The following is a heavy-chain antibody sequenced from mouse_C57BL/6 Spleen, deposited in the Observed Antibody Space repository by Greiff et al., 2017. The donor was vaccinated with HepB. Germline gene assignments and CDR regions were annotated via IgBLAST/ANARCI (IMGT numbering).Heavy chain of an antibody. CDR2: INYDGSST. Sequence: EVHLVESEGGLVQPGSSMKLSCTASGFTFSDYYMAWVRQVPEKGLEWVANINYDGSSTYYLDSLKSRFIISRDNAKNILYLQMSSLKSEDTATYYCARDGSSYPSYWYFDVWGTGTTVTVSS. CDR3: ARDGSSYPSYWYFDV. V-gene: IGHV5-16*01. CDR1: GFTFSDYY. J-gene: IGHJ1*03. D-gene: IGHD1-1*01.